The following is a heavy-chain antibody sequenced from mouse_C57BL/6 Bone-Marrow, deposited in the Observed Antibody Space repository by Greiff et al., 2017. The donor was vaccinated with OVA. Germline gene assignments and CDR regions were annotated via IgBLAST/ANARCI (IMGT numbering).Heavy chain of an antibody. CDR1: GFNIKDDY. CDR3: TRGGLLLRDYYAMDY. Sequence: VHVKQSGAELVRPGASVKLSCTASGFNIKDDYMHWVKQRPEQGLEWIGWIDPENGDTEYASKFQGKATITADTSSNTAYLQLSSLTSEDTAVYYCTRGGLLLRDYYAMDYWGQGTSVTVSS. CDR2: IDPENGDT. V-gene: IGHV14-4*01. J-gene: IGHJ4*01. D-gene: IGHD1-1*01.